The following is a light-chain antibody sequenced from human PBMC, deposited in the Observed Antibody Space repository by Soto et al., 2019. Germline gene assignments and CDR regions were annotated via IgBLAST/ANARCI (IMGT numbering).Light chain of an antibody. V-gene: IGLV1-40*01. CDR2: GNS. Sequence: QSVLTQPPSVSGAPGQRVTISCTGSSSNIGAGYDVHWYQQLPGTAPKLLIYGNSNRPSGVPDRFSGSKSGTSASLAITGLQAEDDSYYYCQSYDSSLSGGNVVFGGGTKVTVL. J-gene: IGLJ2*01. CDR1: SSNIGAGYD. CDR3: QSYDSSLSGGNVV.